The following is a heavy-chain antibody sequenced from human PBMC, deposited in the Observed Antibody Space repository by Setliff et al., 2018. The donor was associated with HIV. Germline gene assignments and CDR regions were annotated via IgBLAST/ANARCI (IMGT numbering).Heavy chain of an antibody. CDR3: ARGFRDGYILSDM. CDR1: GFSFSSYA. Sequence: GGSLRLSCAANGFSFSSYAMSWVRQAPGKGLEWVSGIGGSGGSTYYADSVKGRFTISRDNSKNTLHLQMNSLRAEDTAVYYCARGFRDGYILSDMWGQGTMVTVSS. CDR2: IGGSGGST. J-gene: IGHJ3*02. V-gene: IGHV3-23*01. D-gene: IGHD5-12*01.